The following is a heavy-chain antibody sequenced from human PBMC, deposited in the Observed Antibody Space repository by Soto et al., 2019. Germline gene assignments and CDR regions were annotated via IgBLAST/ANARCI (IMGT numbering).Heavy chain of an antibody. D-gene: IGHD5-18*01. CDR3: ATSVNSAMAFDY. CDR1: GYTFTHYY. V-gene: IGHV1-46*01. CDR2: INPNGGST. Sequence: QVQLVQSGAEVKKPGASVKVSCKASGYTFTHYYMHWVRQAPGQGLEWMGIINPNGGSTTYAQRFRAGLTMTSDTSTSTVYMELSSLRSEDSAVYYCATSVNSAMAFDYWGQGTLVTVSS. J-gene: IGHJ4*02.